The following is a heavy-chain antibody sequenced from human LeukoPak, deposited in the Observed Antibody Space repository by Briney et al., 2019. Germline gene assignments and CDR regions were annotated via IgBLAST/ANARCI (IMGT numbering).Heavy chain of an antibody. CDR1: GFTFSSYE. D-gene: IGHD6-19*01. V-gene: IGHV3-48*03. CDR2: ISSSGSTI. J-gene: IGHJ4*02. Sequence: GGSLRLSCAASGFTFSSYEMNWVRQAPGKGLEWVSYISSSGSTIYYADSVKGRFTISRDNAKNSLYLQMNSLRAEDTAVYYCAKGSTSGWYSWGQGTLVTVSS. CDR3: AKGSTSGWYS.